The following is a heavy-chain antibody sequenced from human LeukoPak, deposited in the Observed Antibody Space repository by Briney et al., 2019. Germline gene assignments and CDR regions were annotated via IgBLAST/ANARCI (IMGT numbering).Heavy chain of an antibody. D-gene: IGHD3-22*01. CDR3: ARIINSPYDSSGYYLDYYYYYYMDV. CDR1: GFTFSSYW. V-gene: IGHV3-7*01. J-gene: IGHJ6*03. CDR2: IKQDGSEK. Sequence: EPGGSLRLSCAASGFTFSSYWMSWVRQAPGKGLEWVANIKQDGSEKYYVDPVKGRFTISRDNAKNSLYLQMNSLRAEDTAVYYCARIINSPYDSSGYYLDYYYYYYMDVWGKGTTVTVSS.